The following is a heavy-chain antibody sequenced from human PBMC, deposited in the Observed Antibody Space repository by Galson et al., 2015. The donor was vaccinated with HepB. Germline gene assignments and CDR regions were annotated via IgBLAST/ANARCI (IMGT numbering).Heavy chain of an antibody. J-gene: IGHJ6*02. V-gene: IGHV3-48*01. CDR3: ARDPEGRSSSWPNYYYYYGMDV. Sequence: SLRLSCAASGFTFSSYSMNWVRQAPGKGLEWVSYISSSSSTIYYADSVKGRFTISRDNAKNSLYLQMNSLRAEDTAVYYCARDPEGRSSSWPNYYYYYGMDVWGQGTTVTVSS. CDR1: GFTFSSYS. D-gene: IGHD6-13*01. CDR2: ISSSSSTI.